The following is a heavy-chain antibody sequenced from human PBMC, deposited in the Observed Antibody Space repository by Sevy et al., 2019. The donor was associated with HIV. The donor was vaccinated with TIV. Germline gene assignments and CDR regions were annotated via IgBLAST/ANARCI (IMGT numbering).Heavy chain of an antibody. D-gene: IGHD3-10*01. V-gene: IGHV4-30-4*01. Sequence: SETLSLTCTVSGGSISSGDYYWSWIRQPPGRGLEWIGYIYYSGSTYYNPSLQSRVTISVDTSKNQFSLKLSSVTSADTAVDYCARAKCGGFGELGENLFDPWGPGTLVTVSS. J-gene: IGHJ5*02. CDR1: GGSISSGDYY. CDR3: ARAKCGGFGELGENLFDP. CDR2: IYYSGST.